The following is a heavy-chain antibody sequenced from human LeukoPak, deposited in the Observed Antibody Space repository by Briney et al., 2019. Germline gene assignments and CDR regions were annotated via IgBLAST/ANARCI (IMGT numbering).Heavy chain of an antibody. CDR2: INHSGST. Sequence: SETLSLTCAVYGGSFSGYYWSWIRQPPGEGLEWIGEINHSGSTNYNPSLTSRVTISVDTSKNQFSLKLSSVTAADTAVYYCARRSSYYDILTGYPVPYYFDYWGQGTLVTVSS. D-gene: IGHD3-9*01. V-gene: IGHV4-34*01. CDR1: GGSFSGYY. CDR3: ARRSSYYDILTGYPVPYYFDY. J-gene: IGHJ4*02.